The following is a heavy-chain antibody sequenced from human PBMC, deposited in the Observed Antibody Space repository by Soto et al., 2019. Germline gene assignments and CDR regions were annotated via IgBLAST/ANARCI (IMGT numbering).Heavy chain of an antibody. Sequence: GASVKVSCKASGYTFTKYAVHWVRQAPGQRFEWMGWIDAGNGRTKYSQKFQGRVTITRDTSASTAYMELSSLRSEDTAVYYCARGRWTQTTADYYLDYWGQRTLVSVSS. CDR2: IDAGNGRT. D-gene: IGHD1-1*01. CDR3: ARGRWTQTTADYYLDY. CDR1: GYTFTKYA. J-gene: IGHJ4*02. V-gene: IGHV1-3*01.